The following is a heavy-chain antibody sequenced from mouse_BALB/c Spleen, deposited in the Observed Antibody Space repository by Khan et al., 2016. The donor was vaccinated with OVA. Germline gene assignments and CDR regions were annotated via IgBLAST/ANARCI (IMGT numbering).Heavy chain of an antibody. CDR1: GYTFTTAG. D-gene: IGHD2-14*01. Sequence: QIQLVQSGPELKKPGETVRISCKASGYTFTTAGIQWVQKMPGKGLKWIGWINTHSGVPKYAEDFKGRFAFSLEISVNTAYLQITNLKNEDSATXFCARGRAAYYRNDGGAMKYWGQGTSVTVSS. CDR3: ARGRAAYYRNDGGAMKY. CDR2: INTHSGVP. V-gene: IGHV9-4*02. J-gene: IGHJ4*01.